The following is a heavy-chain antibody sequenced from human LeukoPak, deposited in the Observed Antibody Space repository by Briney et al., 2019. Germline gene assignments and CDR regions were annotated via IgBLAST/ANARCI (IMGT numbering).Heavy chain of an antibody. Sequence: GGSLRLSCAASGFSVSSNYITWVRQAPGKGLEWVSVIYSDGSTKYADSVKARFTISRDNSKNTVYLQMNRLRVEDTALYYCARSTLDNWGQGTLVTVAS. CDR2: IYSDGST. CDR1: GFSVSSNY. J-gene: IGHJ4*02. V-gene: IGHV3-53*01. CDR3: ARSTLDN.